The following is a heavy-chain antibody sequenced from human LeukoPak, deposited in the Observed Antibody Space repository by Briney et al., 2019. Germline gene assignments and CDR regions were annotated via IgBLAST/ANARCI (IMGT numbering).Heavy chain of an antibody. CDR2: ISKDGSNK. D-gene: IGHD4-11*01. J-gene: IGHJ4*02. V-gene: IGHV3-30*03. CDR1: GFTFSSYG. CDR3: AREDQQLPDY. Sequence: GGSLRLSCAAPGFTFSSYGMHWARQAPGKGLEWVAVISKDGSNKYCVDSVKGRFTISRDNSMNTVHLQMSSLRPDDTAVYYCAREDQQLPDYWGQGTLVTVSS.